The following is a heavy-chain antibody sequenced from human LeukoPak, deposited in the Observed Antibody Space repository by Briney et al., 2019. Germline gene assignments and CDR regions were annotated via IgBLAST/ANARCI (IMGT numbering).Heavy chain of an antibody. CDR2: IIPIFGTA. D-gene: IGHD3-10*02. Sequence: ASVKVSCKASGGTFSSYAISWVRQAPGQGLEWMGRIIPIFGTANYAQKFQGRVTITTDESTSTAYMELSSLRSEDTAVYYCARGSYPYVSQPYYMDVWGKGTTVTVSS. CDR3: ARGSYPYVSQPYYMDV. V-gene: IGHV1-69*05. J-gene: IGHJ6*03. CDR1: GGTFSSYA.